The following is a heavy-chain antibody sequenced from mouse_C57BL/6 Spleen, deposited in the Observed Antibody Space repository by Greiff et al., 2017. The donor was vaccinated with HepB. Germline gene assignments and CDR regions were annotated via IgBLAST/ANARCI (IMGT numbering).Heavy chain of an antibody. Sequence: DVQLVESGGDLVKPGGSLKLSCAASGFTFSSYGMSWVRQTPDKRLEWVATISSGGSYTYYPDSVKGRFTISRDNAKNTLYLQMSSLKSEDTAMYYCASDSKAWFAYWGQGTLVTVSA. CDR1: GFTFSSYG. CDR3: ASDSKAWFAY. V-gene: IGHV5-6*01. J-gene: IGHJ3*01. D-gene: IGHD2-5*01. CDR2: ISSGGSYT.